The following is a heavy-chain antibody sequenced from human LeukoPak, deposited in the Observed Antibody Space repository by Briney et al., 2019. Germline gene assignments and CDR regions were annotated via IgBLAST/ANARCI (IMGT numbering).Heavy chain of an antibody. D-gene: IGHD2-15*01. CDR2: IYQDGSA. J-gene: IGHJ4*02. CDR1: GDSISSGGYS. CDR3: ARALTVKILTAAY. Sequence: PSETLSLTCAVSGDSISSGGYSWSWIRQSPGKGLEWVGYIYQDGSAYYNPSLKSRVTISVDTSKNQFSLKLSSVTAADTAVYYCARALTVKILTAAYWGQGILVTVSS. V-gene: IGHV4-30-2*06.